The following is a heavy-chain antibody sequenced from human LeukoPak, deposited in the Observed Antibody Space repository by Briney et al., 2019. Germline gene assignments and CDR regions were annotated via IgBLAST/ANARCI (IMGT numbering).Heavy chain of an antibody. Sequence: PGGSLRLSCAASGFTFSSYAMSWVRQAPGKGLEWVSAISGSGGSTYYADFVKGRFTISRDNAKNSLYLQMNSLRAEDTAVYYCARDRGSWSRGWFDPWGQGTLVTVSS. CDR3: ARDRGSWSRGWFDP. CDR1: GFTFSSYA. D-gene: IGHD6-13*01. V-gene: IGHV3-23*01. CDR2: ISGSGGST. J-gene: IGHJ5*02.